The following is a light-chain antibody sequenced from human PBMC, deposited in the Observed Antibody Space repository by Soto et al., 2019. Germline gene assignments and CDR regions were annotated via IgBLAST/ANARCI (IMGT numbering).Light chain of an antibody. Sequence: EFVVTQSPGTLSLSLGERATLSCRTSQSVRSRYLAWYQQKPGQAPTLLIYDASSRPGGIPDRFIGSGSGTDFTLTISRLEPEDFAVYYCQQYGDSPYTFGQGTNLEIK. V-gene: IGKV3-20*01. CDR3: QQYGDSPYT. CDR1: QSVRSRY. J-gene: IGKJ2*01. CDR2: DAS.